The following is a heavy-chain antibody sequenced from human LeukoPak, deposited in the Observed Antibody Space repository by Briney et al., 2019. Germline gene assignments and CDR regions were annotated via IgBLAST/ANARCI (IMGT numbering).Heavy chain of an antibody. CDR2: IYHSGST. CDR3: ARDITIFPPYAFDI. D-gene: IGHD3-3*01. CDR1: GGSINSSNW. J-gene: IGHJ3*02. Sequence: PSGTLSLTCAVSGGSINSSNWWTWVRQPPGKGLEWIGEIYHSGSTNFNPSLRSRVTISVDKSKNHFSLRLTSVTAADTAVYYCARDITIFPPYAFDIWGQGTMVTVSS. V-gene: IGHV4-4*02.